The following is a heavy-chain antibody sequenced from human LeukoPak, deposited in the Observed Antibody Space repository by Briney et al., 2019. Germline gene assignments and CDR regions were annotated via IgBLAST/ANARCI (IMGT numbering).Heavy chain of an antibody. Sequence: GGSLRLSCVASGFTVSSNYMSWVRQAPGKGLEWVSVIYAGGSTYYADSVKGRFTISRDNSKNTLFLQMNNLRVDDTAVYYCASTVTSRFSRYYFDYWGQGTLVTVSS. V-gene: IGHV3-53*01. CDR3: ASTVTSRFSRYYFDY. J-gene: IGHJ4*02. CDR2: IYAGGST. CDR1: GFTVSSNY. D-gene: IGHD4-17*01.